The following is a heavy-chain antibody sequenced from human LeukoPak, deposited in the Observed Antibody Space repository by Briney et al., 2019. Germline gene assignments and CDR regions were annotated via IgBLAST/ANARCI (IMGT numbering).Heavy chain of an antibody. J-gene: IGHJ5*02. Sequence: SETLSLTCTVSGYSISSGYYWGWIRQPPGKGLEWIGSIYHSGSTYYNPSLKSRVTISVDTSKNQFSLKLSSVTAADTAVYYCARLPLLRWFDPWGQGTLATVSS. D-gene: IGHD2-15*01. V-gene: IGHV4-38-2*02. CDR3: ARLPLLRWFDP. CDR2: IYHSGST. CDR1: GYSISSGYY.